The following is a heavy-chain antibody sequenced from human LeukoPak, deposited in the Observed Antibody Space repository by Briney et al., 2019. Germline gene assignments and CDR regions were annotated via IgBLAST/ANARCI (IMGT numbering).Heavy chain of an antibody. Sequence: SETLSLTCTVSGGSISSSSYYWGWIRQPPGKGLEWIGSIYYSGSTYYNPSLKSRVTISVDTSKNQFSLKLSSVTAEDTAVYYCAKDVGAVYYGSGGAHDYWGQGTLVTVSS. CDR3: AKDVGAVYYGSGGAHDY. J-gene: IGHJ4*02. D-gene: IGHD3-10*01. CDR1: GGSISSSSYY. CDR2: IYYSGST. V-gene: IGHV4-39*07.